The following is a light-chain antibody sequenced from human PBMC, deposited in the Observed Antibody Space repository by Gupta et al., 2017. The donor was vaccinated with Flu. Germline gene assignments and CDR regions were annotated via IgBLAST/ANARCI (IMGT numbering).Light chain of an antibody. Sequence: QSVLTQPPSASGTPGQRVTISCSGSSSSIGSNTVNWYQQLPGTAPKLLIYTNNQRPSGVPDRFAGSKSGTSASLAISGLQSEDEADYYGATWDDSLNGVVFGGGTKLTVL. V-gene: IGLV1-44*01. J-gene: IGLJ2*01. CDR3: ATWDDSLNGVV. CDR2: TNN. CDR1: SSSIGSNT.